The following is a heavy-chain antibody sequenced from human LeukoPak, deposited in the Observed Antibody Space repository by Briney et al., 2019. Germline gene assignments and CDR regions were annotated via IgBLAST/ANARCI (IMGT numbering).Heavy chain of an antibody. J-gene: IGHJ4*02. D-gene: IGHD5-18*01. CDR1: GGSFSGYY. V-gene: IGHV4-34*01. CDR2: INHSGST. Sequence: PSETLSLTCAVYGGSFSGYYWSWIRQPPGKGLEWIGEINHSGSTNYNPSLKSRVTISVDTSKNQFSLKLSSVTAADTAVYYCARGGGELWGFFDYWGQGTLVTVSS. CDR3: ARGGGELWGFFDY.